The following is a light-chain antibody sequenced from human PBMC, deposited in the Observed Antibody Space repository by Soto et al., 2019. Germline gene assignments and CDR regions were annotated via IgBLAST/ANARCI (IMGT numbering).Light chain of an antibody. V-gene: IGKV3-20*01. J-gene: IGKJ3*01. CDR1: QSVNSNY. CDR2: GTS. CDR3: LQYGSSPFT. Sequence: EIVLTQTPGTLSLSPGERATLSCRASQSVNSNYLDWYQQKPGQAPRLLISGTSSRATGIPDRFSGSGSGTDFTLTISRLEPEDFAVYYCLQYGSSPFTFGPGTKVDIK.